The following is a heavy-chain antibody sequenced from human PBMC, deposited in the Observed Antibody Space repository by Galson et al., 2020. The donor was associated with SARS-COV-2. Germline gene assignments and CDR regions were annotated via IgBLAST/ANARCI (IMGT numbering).Heavy chain of an antibody. V-gene: IGHV1-69*10. Sequence: SVKVSCKASGGTFSSYAISWVRQAPGQGLEWMGGIILILGIANYAQKVQGRVTITADKSTSTAYMELSSLRSEDTAVYYCARSRPRLDLLWFGTFYYYYGMDVWSQGTTVTVSS. CDR2: IILILGIA. CDR1: GGTFSSYA. CDR3: ARSRPRLDLLWFGTFYYYYGMDV. D-gene: IGHD3-10*01. J-gene: IGHJ6*02.